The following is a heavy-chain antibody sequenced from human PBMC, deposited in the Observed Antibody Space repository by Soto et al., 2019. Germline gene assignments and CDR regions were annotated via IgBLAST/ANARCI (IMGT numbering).Heavy chain of an antibody. V-gene: IGHV3-7*04. Sequence: EVQLVESGGGLVQPGGSLRLTCAASGFTLSGYWMSWVRQAPGKGLEWVANIKQDGSNKYYVDSVRGRFTISRDNAKNSLYLQMNSLTAEDTALYYCAGGGGNFDQWGQGTLVTVSS. CDR2: IKQDGSNK. D-gene: IGHD3-16*01. CDR1: GFTLSGYW. J-gene: IGHJ4*02. CDR3: AGGGGNFDQ.